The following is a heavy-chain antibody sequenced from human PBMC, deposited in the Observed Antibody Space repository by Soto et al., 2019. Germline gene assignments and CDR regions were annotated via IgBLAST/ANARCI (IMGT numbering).Heavy chain of an antibody. V-gene: IGHV1-18*01. D-gene: IGHD3-22*01. J-gene: IGHJ6*02. CDR1: GYTFTSYG. CDR2: ISAYNGNT. CDR3: ARSRYYYDSSGYRYGMDV. Sequence: ASVKVSCKASGYTFTSYGISWVRQAPGQGLEWMGWISAYNGNTNYAQKLQGRVTMTTDTSTSTAYMELRSLRSDDTAVYYCARSRYYYDSSGYRYGMDVWGQGTTVTVSS.